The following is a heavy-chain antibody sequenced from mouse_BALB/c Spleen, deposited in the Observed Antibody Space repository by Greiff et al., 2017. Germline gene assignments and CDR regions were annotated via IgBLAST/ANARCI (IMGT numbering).Heavy chain of an antibody. V-gene: IGHV1-7*01. J-gene: IGHJ4*01. CDR3: ARRRAYYRYDDAMDY. D-gene: IGHD2-14*01. Sequence: VQLEQSGAELAKPGASVKMSCKASGYTFTSYWMHWVKQRPGQGLEWIGYINPSTGYTEYNQKFKDKATLTADKSSSTAYMQLSSLTSEDSAVYYCARRRAYYRYDDAMDYWGQGTSFTVSS. CDR2: INPSTGYT. CDR1: GYTFTSYW.